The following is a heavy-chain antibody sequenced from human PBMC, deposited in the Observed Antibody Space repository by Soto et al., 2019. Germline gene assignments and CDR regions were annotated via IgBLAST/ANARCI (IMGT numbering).Heavy chain of an antibody. CDR2: MSWNSGSI. Sequence: EVQLVESGGGLVQPGRSLRLSCAAAGFTFDDYAMHWVLQAPGKGLEWVPGMSWNSGSIGYADSVKGRFTISRDNAKNSLYLQMNSLRAADTALYYCAKDAITMVRGVRSYYGMDVWGQGTTVTVSS. V-gene: IGHV3-9*01. J-gene: IGHJ6*02. CDR1: GFTFDDYA. D-gene: IGHD3-10*01. CDR3: AKDAITMVRGVRSYYGMDV.